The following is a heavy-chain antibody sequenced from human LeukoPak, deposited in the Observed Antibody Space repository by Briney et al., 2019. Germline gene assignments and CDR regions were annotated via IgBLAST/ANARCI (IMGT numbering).Heavy chain of an antibody. CDR2: ISAYNGNT. CDR3: ARDRGAYYYGSGSFFDY. J-gene: IGHJ4*02. CDR1: GYTFTSHG. D-gene: IGHD3-10*01. V-gene: IGHV1-18*01. Sequence: GASVKVSCKASGYTFTSHGISWVRQAPGQGLEWMGWISAYNGNTNYAQKLQGRVTMTTDTSTSTAYMELRSLRSDDTAVYYCARDRGAYYYGSGSFFDYWGQGTLVTVSS.